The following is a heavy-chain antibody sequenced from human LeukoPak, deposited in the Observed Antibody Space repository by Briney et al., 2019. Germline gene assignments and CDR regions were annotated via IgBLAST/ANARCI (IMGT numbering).Heavy chain of an antibody. J-gene: IGHJ4*02. Sequence: ASVKVSCKASDYTFSTYVISWVRQAPGQGQEWMGWISPYKGNGIYAQKLQGRVTMTTDTSTGTAYMELRSLTSDDTAVYYCATAQDYGEYVLGYFDYWGQGTLVTVSS. CDR2: ISPYKGNG. CDR3: ATAQDYGEYVLGYFDY. CDR1: DYTFSTYV. D-gene: IGHD4-17*01. V-gene: IGHV1-18*01.